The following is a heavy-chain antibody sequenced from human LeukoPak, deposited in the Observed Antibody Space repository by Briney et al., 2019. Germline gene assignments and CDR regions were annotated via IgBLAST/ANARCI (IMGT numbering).Heavy chain of an antibody. CDR1: GGSISTYY. Sequence: SETLSLTCTVSGGSISTYYWSWIRQSPGKGLEWIGYTSYSGNSNYNPSLESRVTISVDTSKNQFSLKLTSVTAADTAVYYCARNGGGWSFDYWGQGTLVTVSS. CDR2: TSYSGNS. CDR3: ARNGGGWSFDY. J-gene: IGHJ4*02. V-gene: IGHV4-59*08. D-gene: IGHD6-19*01.